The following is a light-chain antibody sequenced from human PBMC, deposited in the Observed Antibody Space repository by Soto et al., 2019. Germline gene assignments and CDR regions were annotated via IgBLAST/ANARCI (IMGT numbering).Light chain of an antibody. V-gene: IGKV3-11*01. CDR1: LSVFNY. Sequence: EIVLTQSPATLSFSPGERGTLSCRASLSVFNYLAWYQQKPGQAPRLLIYDASKRATGIPPRFSGSGSGTEFTLTISSLQPDDFATYYCQHHNSYSEAFGQGTKVDIK. CDR3: QHHNSYSEA. CDR2: DAS. J-gene: IGKJ1*01.